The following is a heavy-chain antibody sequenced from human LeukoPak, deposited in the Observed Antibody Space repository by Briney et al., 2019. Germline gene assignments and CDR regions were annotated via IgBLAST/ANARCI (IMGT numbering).Heavy chain of an antibody. CDR1: GGSFSGYY. CDR2: IKHGGST. J-gene: IGHJ3*02. V-gene: IGHV4-34*01. CDR3: AREGAFDI. Sequence: PSETLSLTCAVYGGSFSGYYWSWIRQPPGKGLEWIGEIKHGGSTNYNPSLKSRVTISVDTSKNQFSLKLSSVTAADTAVYYCAREGAFDIWGQGTMVTVSS.